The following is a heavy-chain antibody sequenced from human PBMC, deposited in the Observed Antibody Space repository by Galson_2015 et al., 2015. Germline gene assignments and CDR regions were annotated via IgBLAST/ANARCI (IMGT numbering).Heavy chain of an antibody. V-gene: IGHV3-30-3*01. CDR2: ISYDGSKK. Sequence: SLRLSCAASGFTFSTYAIHWVRQAPGKGLEWVAVISYDGSKKSSADSAKGRFSVSRDNSKNTVYLQMSSLRVEDTAVYYCARDGPKGLTSFDYWGQGTLVTVSS. CDR3: ARDGPKGLTSFDY. J-gene: IGHJ4*02. D-gene: IGHD1-14*01. CDR1: GFTFSTYA.